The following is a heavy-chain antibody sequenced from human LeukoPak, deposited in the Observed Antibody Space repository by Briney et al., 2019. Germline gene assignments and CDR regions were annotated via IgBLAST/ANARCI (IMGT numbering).Heavy chain of an antibody. V-gene: IGHV1-3*01. Sequence: GASVKGSCKAAGYTFTSYARHWVRQAPGQRREWMGWINACNGNTKYSQEFQGGVTITRDTSARTAYIELSSPRSPDTPLYYCARQAAAGPVARYFDLSGRRTLVTVHS. J-gene: IGHJ2*01. CDR3: ARQAAAGPVARYFDL. D-gene: IGHD6-13*01. CDR1: GYTFTSYA. CDR2: INACNGNT.